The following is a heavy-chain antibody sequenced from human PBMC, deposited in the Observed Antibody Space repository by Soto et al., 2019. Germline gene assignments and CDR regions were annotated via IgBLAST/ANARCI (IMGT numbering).Heavy chain of an antibody. V-gene: IGHV4-31*03. CDR3: ARMTTLWISDDY. Sequence: TLSLTCTVSGVSISSGGYYWSWIRQHPGKGLEWIGYIYYSGSTYYNPSLKSRVTISVDTSKNQFSLKLSSVTAADTAVYYCARMTTLWISDDYWGQGTLVTVSS. CDR1: GVSISSGGYY. CDR2: IYYSGST. J-gene: IGHJ4*02. D-gene: IGHD4-17*01.